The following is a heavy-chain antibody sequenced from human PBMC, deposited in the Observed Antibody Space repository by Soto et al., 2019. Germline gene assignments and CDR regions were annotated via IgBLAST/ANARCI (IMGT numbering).Heavy chain of an antibody. D-gene: IGHD1-1*01. J-gene: IGHJ6*02. Sequence: GGSLRLSCAASGSTFNIYGMHWVRQAPDKGLEWVALTSYDGSNQYYAYSVKGRFTISRDNSKKTLYLQMNSLRAEDPAVYYCAKVHWNDAYSGMDVWGQGTTVTVSS. V-gene: IGHV3-30*18. CDR3: AKVHWNDAYSGMDV. CDR1: GSTFNIYG. CDR2: TSYDGSNQ.